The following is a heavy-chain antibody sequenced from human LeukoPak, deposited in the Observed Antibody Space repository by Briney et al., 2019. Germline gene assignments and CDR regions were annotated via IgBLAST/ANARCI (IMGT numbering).Heavy chain of an antibody. D-gene: IGHD6-13*01. Sequence: GGSLRLSCAASGFTFSSYSMNWVRQAPGKGLVWVSSISSSSSYIYYADSVKGRFIISRDNAKNSLYLQMYSLRAEDTAVYYCARDHSSSWYRGDYFDYWGQGTLVTVSS. J-gene: IGHJ4*02. CDR2: ISSSSSYI. CDR3: ARDHSSSWYRGDYFDY. CDR1: GFTFSSYS. V-gene: IGHV3-21*01.